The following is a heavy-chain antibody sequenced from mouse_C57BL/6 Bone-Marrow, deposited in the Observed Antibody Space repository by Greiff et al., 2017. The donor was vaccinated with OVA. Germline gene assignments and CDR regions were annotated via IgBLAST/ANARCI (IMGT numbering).Heavy chain of an antibody. D-gene: IGHD1-1*01. CDR3: ERYARLLHDYYAMDY. J-gene: IGHJ4*01. CDR1: GFTFSDFY. CDR2: SRNKADDYTT. V-gene: IGHV7-1*01. Sequence: EVQLVESGGGLVQSGRSLRLSCATSGFTFSDFYMEWVRQAPGKGLEWIAASRNKADDYTTEYNASVKGRFIVSRHTSESILYLEMNALRAEKTANSYGERYARLLHDYYAMDYWGQGTSVTVSS.